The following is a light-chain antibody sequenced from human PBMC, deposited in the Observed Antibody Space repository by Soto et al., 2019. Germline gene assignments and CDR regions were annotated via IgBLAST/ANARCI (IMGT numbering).Light chain of an antibody. V-gene: IGLV2-11*01. CDR3: CSYTGSYTWV. CDR1: SSDVGGYNY. J-gene: IGLJ3*02. Sequence: QSALTQPRSVSGSPGQSVTISSTGTSSDVGGYNYVSWYQQYPGNAPKFIIYDVNKRPSGVPDRFSGSKSGNTASLTISGLQAEDEADYYCCSYTGSYTWVFGGGTKLTVL. CDR2: DVN.